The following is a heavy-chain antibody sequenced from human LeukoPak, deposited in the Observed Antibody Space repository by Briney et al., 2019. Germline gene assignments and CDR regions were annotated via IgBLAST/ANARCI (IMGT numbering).Heavy chain of an antibody. Sequence: ASVKVSCKASGYTFTGYYVHWVRQAPGQGLEWMGWINPNSGGTNYAQKFQGRVTMTRDTSISTAYMELSRLRSDDTAVYYCAREIRSPVVPAATRMDVWGQGTTVTVSS. D-gene: IGHD2-2*01. CDR1: GYTFTGYY. CDR2: INPNSGGT. J-gene: IGHJ6*02. CDR3: AREIRSPVVPAATRMDV. V-gene: IGHV1-2*02.